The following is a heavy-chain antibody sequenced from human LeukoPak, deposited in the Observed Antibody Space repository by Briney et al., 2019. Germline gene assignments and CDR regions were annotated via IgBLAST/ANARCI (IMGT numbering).Heavy chain of an antibody. CDR1: GVSVSGYY. CDR2: ISHSGST. CDR3: ARSANAFDI. J-gene: IGHJ3*02. V-gene: IGHV4-34*01. Sequence: PSETLSLTCAVSGVSVSGYYWSWIRQPPGKGPEWIGKISHSGSTNYNPSLKSRVTISVDTSTNQFSLNLSSVTAADTAVYYCARSANAFDIWGQGTMVTGSS.